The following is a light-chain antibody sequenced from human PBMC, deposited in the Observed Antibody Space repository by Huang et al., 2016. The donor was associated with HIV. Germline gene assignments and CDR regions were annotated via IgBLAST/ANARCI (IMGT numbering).Light chain of an antibody. CDR2: KAS. J-gene: IGKJ1*01. V-gene: IGKV1-5*03. CDR1: QRISTW. Sequence: DIQVTQSPSTLSAFVGDRVNITCRTSQRISTWLAWYQQRPGKAPNLLISKASNLETWGPSRFSGNGSGTEFTLTINGLQPDDLATYYCQNQWTFGQGTKVEIK. CDR3: QNQWT.